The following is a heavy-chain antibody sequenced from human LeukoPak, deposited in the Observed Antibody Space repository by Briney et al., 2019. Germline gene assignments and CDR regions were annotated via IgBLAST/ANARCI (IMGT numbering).Heavy chain of an antibody. J-gene: IGHJ4*02. CDR3: AKREASSFEY. V-gene: IGHV3-23*01. D-gene: IGHD2-2*01. CDR1: GFTFSSSV. CDR2: LSGSSGNT. Sequence: GGSLRLSCVASGFTFSSSVMGWVRQAPGKGLEWVSTLSGSSGNTYYADSVKGRFTISRDISKNTLYLQMNSLRAEETAVYYCAKREASSFEYWGQGTLVTVSS.